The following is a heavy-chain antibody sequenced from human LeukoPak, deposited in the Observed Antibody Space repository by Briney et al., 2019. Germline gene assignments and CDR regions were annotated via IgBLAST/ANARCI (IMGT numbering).Heavy chain of an antibody. V-gene: IGHV4-34*01. CDR2: INHSGST. CDR3: AREFLGYCTNGVCSAGKNWFDP. Sequence: PSETLSLTCAVSGGSFSGYYWSWIRQPPGKGLEWIGEINHSGSTNYNPSLKSRVTISVDTSKNQFSLKLSSVTAADTAVYYCAREFLGYCTNGVCSAGKNWFDPWGQGTLVTVSS. J-gene: IGHJ5*02. D-gene: IGHD2-8*01. CDR1: GGSFSGYY.